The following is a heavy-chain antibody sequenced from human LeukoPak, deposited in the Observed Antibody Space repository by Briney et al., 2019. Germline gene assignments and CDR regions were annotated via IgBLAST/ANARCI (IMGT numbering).Heavy chain of an antibody. Sequence: GGSLRLSCAASGFTFSSYAMSWVRQAPGKGLEWVSAISGSGDSTYSTDSVKGRFTISRDNSKNTLYLQMNSLRTEDTAVFYCAKKVPANWGSYFDYWGQGTLVTVSS. CDR1: GFTFSSYA. J-gene: IGHJ4*02. CDR2: ISGSGDST. CDR3: AKKVPANWGSYFDY. D-gene: IGHD7-27*01. V-gene: IGHV3-23*01.